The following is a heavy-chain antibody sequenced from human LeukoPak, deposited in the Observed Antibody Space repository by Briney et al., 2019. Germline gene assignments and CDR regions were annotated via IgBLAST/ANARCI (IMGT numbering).Heavy chain of an antibody. Sequence: ASVKVSCKASGYTFTRFGISWVRQAPGQGLEWMGWISPYNGNTNYAQKLLGRVTMTTDTSTSTAYMELRSLRSDDTAVYYCARDFPDAYSGYDPLDYWGQGTLVAVSS. J-gene: IGHJ4*02. D-gene: IGHD5-12*01. CDR2: ISPYNGNT. V-gene: IGHV1-18*01. CDR1: GYTFTRFG. CDR3: ARDFPDAYSGYDPLDY.